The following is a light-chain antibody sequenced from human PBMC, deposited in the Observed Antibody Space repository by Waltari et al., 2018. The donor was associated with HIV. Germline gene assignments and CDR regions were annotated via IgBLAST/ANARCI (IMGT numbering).Light chain of an antibody. CDR2: WAS. J-gene: IGKJ4*01. CDR1: RSILSSSDNRNY. Sequence: DIVMTQSPDSLPVSLGQRATINCTFSRSILSSSDNRNYLAWYQQKPRQPPRLLISWASTRESGVPDRFSGSGSGTDFALTISRLQAEDVAVYHCQQYLRSPPTFGGGTKVEIK. CDR3: QQYLRSPPT. V-gene: IGKV4-1*01.